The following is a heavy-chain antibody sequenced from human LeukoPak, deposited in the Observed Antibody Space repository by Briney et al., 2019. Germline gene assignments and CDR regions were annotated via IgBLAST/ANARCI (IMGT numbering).Heavy chain of an antibody. CDR2: INSDGSGT. CDR3: ARDRYDFWSGYYGYGMDI. CDR1: GFTFSSYW. D-gene: IGHD3/OR15-3a*01. V-gene: IGHV3-74*01. J-gene: IGHJ6*02. Sequence: GGSLRLSCAASGFTFSSYWMHWVRQAPGKGLVWVSRINSDGSGTSYADSVKGRFTISRDNAKNTLYLQMNSLRAEDTAVYYCARDRYDFWSGYYGYGMDIWGQGTTVTVSS.